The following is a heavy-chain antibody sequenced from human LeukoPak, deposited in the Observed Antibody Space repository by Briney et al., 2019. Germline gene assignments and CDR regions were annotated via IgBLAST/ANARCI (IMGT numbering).Heavy chain of an antibody. CDR2: MNPNSGNT. V-gene: IGHV1-8*01. CDR3: ARRRGARARQLSGYYYYMDV. J-gene: IGHJ6*03. Sequence: ASVKVSCKASGYTFTSYDINWVRQATGQGREWMGWMNPNSGNTGYAQKFQGRVTMTRNTAISTAYMELRSMRAEDTAVYYCARRRGARARQLSGYYYYMDVWGKGTTVTVSS. CDR1: GYTFTSYD. D-gene: IGHD5-18*01.